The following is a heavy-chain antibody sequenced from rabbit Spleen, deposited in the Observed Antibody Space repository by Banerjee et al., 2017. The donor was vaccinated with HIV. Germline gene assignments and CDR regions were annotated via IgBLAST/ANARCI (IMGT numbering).Heavy chain of an antibody. Sequence: QEQLEESGGDLVKPEGSLTLTCTASGFSFSSTYWICWVRQAPGKGLEWIACIGGSSSGFTYSATWAKGRFTISKTSSTTVTLQMTSLTAADTATYFCATYVDYDGDFNLWGQGTLVTVS. CDR3: ATYVDYDGDFNL. CDR1: GFSFSSTYW. D-gene: IGHD2-1*01. CDR2: IGGSSSGFT. J-gene: IGHJ4*01. V-gene: IGHV1S45*01.